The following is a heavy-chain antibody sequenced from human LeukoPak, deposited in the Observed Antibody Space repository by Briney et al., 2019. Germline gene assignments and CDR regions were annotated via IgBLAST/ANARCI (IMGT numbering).Heavy chain of an antibody. CDR3: ARKQTGHVATFPGWFDP. Sequence: ASVKVSCKASGYTFTSYGINWVRQATGQGLEWMGWMNPNSGNTGYAQKFQGRVTMTRNTSISTAYMELSSLRSEDTAVYYCARKQTGHVATFPGWFDPWGQGTLVTVSS. V-gene: IGHV1-8*02. CDR2: MNPNSGNT. CDR1: GYTFTSYG. J-gene: IGHJ5*02. D-gene: IGHD5-12*01.